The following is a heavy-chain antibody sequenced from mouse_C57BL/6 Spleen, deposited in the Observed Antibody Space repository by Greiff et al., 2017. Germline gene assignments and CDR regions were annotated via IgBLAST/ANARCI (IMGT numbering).Heavy chain of an antibody. V-gene: IGHV2-4*01. CDR3: AKNRDAMDY. Sequence: VMLVESGPGLVQPSQSLSITCTVSGFSLTSYGVHWVRPPPGKGLEWLGVIWSGGSTDYNAAFISRLSISKDNSKSQVFFKMNRLQADDTAIYYCAKNRDAMDYWGQGTSVTVSS. CDR2: IWSGGST. CDR1: GFSLTSYG. D-gene: IGHD3-3*01. J-gene: IGHJ4*01.